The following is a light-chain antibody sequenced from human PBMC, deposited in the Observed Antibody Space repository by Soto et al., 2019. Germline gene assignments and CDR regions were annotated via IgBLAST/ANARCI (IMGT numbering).Light chain of an antibody. CDR2: EVS. CDR1: SHDIGGYKY. Sequence: QSVLTQPPSVSGSPGQSITISCTGTSHDIGGYKYVSWYQQHPGKAPKLMIYEVSNRPSGVSNRFSGSKSGNTASLTISGLQTEDEADYYCCAYTSTSALYVFGTGTKVTVL. J-gene: IGLJ1*01. V-gene: IGLV2-14*01. CDR3: CAYTSTSALYV.